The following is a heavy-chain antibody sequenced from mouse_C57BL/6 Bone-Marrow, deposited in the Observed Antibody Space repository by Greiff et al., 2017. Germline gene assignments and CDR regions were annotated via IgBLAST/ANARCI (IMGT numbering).Heavy chain of an antibody. V-gene: IGHV1-80*01. Sequence: VQLQQSGAELVKPGASVKISCKASGYAFSSYWMNWVKQRPGKGLEWIGQIYPGDGDTNYNGKFKGKATLTADKSSSAAYMPLSSLTSEDSAVYCCARGGGWLLRAMDYWGQGTAVTVSS. CDR3: ARGGGWLLRAMDY. D-gene: IGHD2-3*01. CDR1: GYAFSSYW. CDR2: IYPGDGDT. J-gene: IGHJ4*01.